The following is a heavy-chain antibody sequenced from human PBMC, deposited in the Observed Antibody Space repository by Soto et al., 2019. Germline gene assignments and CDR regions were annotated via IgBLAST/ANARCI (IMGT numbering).Heavy chain of an antibody. CDR1: GFTFRDHA. V-gene: IGHV3-33*01. D-gene: IGHD5-12*01. CDR2: IWNDGSNK. J-gene: IGHJ6*02. Sequence: GGSLRLSCAASGFTFRDHAMHWVRQAPGKGREWLAIIWNDGSNKFYAGSVQGRFTITRDNSKNTVYLQMNTLSAEDTAVYYCARALFPDVDIYAMDVWGQGTTVTVSS. CDR3: ARALFPDVDIYAMDV.